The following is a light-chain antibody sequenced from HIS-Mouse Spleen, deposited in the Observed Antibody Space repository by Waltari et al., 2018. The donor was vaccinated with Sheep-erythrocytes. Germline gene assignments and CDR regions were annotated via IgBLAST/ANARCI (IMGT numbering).Light chain of an antibody. CDR2: WAS. J-gene: IGKJ4*01. V-gene: IGKV4-1*01. CDR3: QQYYSTPLT. Sequence: DIVMTQSPDSLAVSLGERATTNCKSSQSVLYSSNNKNYFAWYQRKPGQPPKLLIYWASTRESGVPDRFSGSGSGTDFTLTISSLQAEDVAVYYCQQYYSTPLTFGGGTKVEIK. CDR1: QSVLYSSNNKNY.